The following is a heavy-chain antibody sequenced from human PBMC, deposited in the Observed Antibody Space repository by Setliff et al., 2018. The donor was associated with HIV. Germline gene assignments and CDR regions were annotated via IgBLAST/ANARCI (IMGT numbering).Heavy chain of an antibody. CDR1: GSSISTYY. J-gene: IGHJ3*01. Sequence: SETLSLTCTVSGSSISTYYWSWIRQPPGKGLEWIGSIYFTGSSDNNPSLKSRVTLSVDTSKHQFSLKLSSVTAADTAVYYCARVQMAYAAFDVWGQGTMVTVS. V-gene: IGHV4-59*01. CDR3: ARVQMAYAAFDV. CDR2: IYFTGSS. D-gene: IGHD4-17*01.